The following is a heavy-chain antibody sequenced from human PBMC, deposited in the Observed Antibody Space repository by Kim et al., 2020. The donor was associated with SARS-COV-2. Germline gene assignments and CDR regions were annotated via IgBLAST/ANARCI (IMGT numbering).Heavy chain of an antibody. Sequence: ASVKVSCKASGYTFTSYDINWVRQATGQGLEWMGWMNPNSGNTGYAQKFQGRVTMTRNTSISTAYMELSSLRSEDTAVYYCARGDMTKNYYYYMDVWGKGTTVTVSS. J-gene: IGHJ6*03. CDR1: GYTFTSYD. V-gene: IGHV1-8*01. CDR2: MNPNSGNT. D-gene: IGHD4-17*01. CDR3: ARGDMTKNYYYYMDV.